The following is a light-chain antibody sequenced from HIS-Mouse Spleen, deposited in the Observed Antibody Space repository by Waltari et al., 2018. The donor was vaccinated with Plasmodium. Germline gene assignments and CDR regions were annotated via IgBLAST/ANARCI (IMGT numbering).Light chain of an antibody. CDR2: EDS. Sequence: SYELTQPPSVSVSPGQTARITCSGDALPKKYAYWYQQKSGQAPVLVSYEDSKRPSGIPERVSGSSSGTMATLTISGAHVEDEADYYCYSTDSSGNHRVFGGGTKLTVL. J-gene: IGLJ3*02. CDR3: YSTDSSGNHRV. V-gene: IGLV3-10*01. CDR1: ALPKKY.